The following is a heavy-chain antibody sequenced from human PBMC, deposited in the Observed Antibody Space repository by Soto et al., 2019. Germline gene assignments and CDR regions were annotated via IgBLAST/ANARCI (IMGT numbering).Heavy chain of an antibody. CDR3: AREAKMKQQLVRDGRGIDY. D-gene: IGHD6-13*01. CDR1: GGSISSGDYY. Sequence: SETLSLTCTVSGGSISSGDYYWSWIRQPPGKGLEWIGYIYYSGSTYYNPSLKSRVTISVDTSKNQFSLKLSSVTAADTAVYYCAREAKMKQQLVRDGRGIDYWGQGTLVTVSS. J-gene: IGHJ4*02. V-gene: IGHV4-30-4*01. CDR2: IYYSGST.